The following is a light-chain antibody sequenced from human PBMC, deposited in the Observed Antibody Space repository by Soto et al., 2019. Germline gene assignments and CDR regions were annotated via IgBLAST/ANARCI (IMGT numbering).Light chain of an antibody. V-gene: IGLV4-69*01. CDR2: VNIDGSH. J-gene: IGLJ2*01. CDR3: QTWCTGIRV. CDR1: SGHRNYA. Sequence: QLVLTQSPSASASLGASVTLTCTLSSGHRNYAIAWHQQQPEKGPRYLMKVNIDGSHNKGDGIPDRFSGSSSGAERYLTISSLQSEDEADYYCQTWCTGIRVFGGGTKVTVL.